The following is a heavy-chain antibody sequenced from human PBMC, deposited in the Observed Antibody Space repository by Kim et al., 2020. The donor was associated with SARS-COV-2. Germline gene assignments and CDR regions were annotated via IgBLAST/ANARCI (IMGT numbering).Heavy chain of an antibody. CDR1: GGTFSSYA. D-gene: IGHD2-15*01. Sequence: SVKVSCKASGGTFSSYAISWVRQAPGQGLEWMGGIIPIFGTANYAQKFQGRVTITADESTSTAYMELSSLRSEDTAVYYCARSDGYCSGGSCYGERDYYYYGMDVWGQGTTVTVSS. V-gene: IGHV1-69*13. J-gene: IGHJ6*02. CDR3: ARSDGYCSGGSCYGERDYYYYGMDV. CDR2: IIPIFGTA.